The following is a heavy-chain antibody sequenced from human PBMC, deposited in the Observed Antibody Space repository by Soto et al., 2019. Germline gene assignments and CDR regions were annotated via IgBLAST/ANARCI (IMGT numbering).Heavy chain of an antibody. CDR3: ARGLTGTTFDY. CDR1: GGSISSYY. V-gene: IGHV4-59*01. CDR2: IYYSGST. J-gene: IGHJ4*02. Sequence: QVQLQESGPGLVTPSETLSLTCTVSGGSISSYYWSWIRQPPGKGLEWIGYIYYSGSTTYNPSLKSRVTISVDTSKNQFSLKLSSVTAADTAVYYCARGLTGTTFDYWGQGTLVTVSS. D-gene: IGHD1-7*01.